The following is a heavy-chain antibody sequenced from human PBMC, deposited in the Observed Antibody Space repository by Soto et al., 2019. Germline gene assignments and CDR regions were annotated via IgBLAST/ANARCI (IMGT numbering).Heavy chain of an antibody. D-gene: IGHD6-19*01. CDR3: ARYTAVADPYYFDY. Sequence: GGSLRLSCAASGFNFATYSMSWVRQAPGKGLEWVAGISDGVDRAYYGDSVKGRFTISRDTSKNMLYLHMNSLRAEDTAIYYCARYTAVADPYYFDYWGQGTLVTVPQ. CDR2: ISDGVDRA. CDR1: GFNFATYS. J-gene: IGHJ4*02. V-gene: IGHV3-23*01.